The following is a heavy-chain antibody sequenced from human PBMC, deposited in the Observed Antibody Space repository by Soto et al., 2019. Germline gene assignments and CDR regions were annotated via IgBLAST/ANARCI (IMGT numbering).Heavy chain of an antibody. V-gene: IGHV1-3*01. D-gene: IGHD6-19*01. CDR3: ARDGVAAGKLNFDY. CDR2: ISGDSGNA. CDR1: GYMFTESG. Sequence: QVHLVQSGAEVKKPGASVKVSCRTSGYMFTESGMHWVRQAPGQRLEWMGWISGDSGNARYSPTLQDRVTITRDTSSSTDYMELSSLRSEDTALYYCARDGVAAGKLNFDYWGQGTLVTVPS. J-gene: IGHJ4*03.